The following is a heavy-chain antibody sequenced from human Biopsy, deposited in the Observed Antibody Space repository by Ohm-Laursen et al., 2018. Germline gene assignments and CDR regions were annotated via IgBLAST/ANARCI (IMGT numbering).Heavy chain of an antibody. CDR1: GDTFNRYG. V-gene: IGHV1-69*06. Sequence: SVKVSCKASGDTFNRYGLTWVRQAPGQGLEWMGGIIPYFLRTYIPQKLQGRVTITAGKSTNTGYMQLTSLRSDDTAVYYCATKLTGYFHHWGQGTLVIVSS. D-gene: IGHD3-9*01. J-gene: IGHJ1*01. CDR3: ATKLTGYFHH. CDR2: IIPYFLRT.